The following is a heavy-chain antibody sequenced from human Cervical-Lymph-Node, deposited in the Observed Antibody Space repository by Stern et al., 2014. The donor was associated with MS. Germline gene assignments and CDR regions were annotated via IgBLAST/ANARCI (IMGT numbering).Heavy chain of an antibody. Sequence: VQLLQPGAEVKKSGESLKISCKGSGYRFANYWIGWVRQMPGKGLEWMGIIYPGDSDTRYSPSFEGQVTISADKSISTAFLHWSSLEASDTAIYYCARHYLTAVAPDHWGQGTLVTVSS. CDR3: ARHYLTAVAPDH. V-gene: IGHV5-51*01. J-gene: IGHJ4*02. D-gene: IGHD4-23*01. CDR2: IYPGDSDT. CDR1: GYRFANYW.